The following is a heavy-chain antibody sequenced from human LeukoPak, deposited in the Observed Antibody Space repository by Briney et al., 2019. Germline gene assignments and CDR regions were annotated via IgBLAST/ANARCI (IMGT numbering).Heavy chain of an antibody. D-gene: IGHD3-3*01. V-gene: IGHV3-30*03. CDR2: ISYDGSNK. J-gene: IGHJ3*02. CDR1: GFTFSSYG. Sequence: GRSLRLSCAASGFTFSSYGMHWVRQAPGKGLEWVAVISYDGSNKYYADSVKGRFTISRDNSKNTLYLQMNSLRAEDTAVYYCARDYGLRPSGAFDIWGQGTMVTVSS. CDR3: ARDYGLRPSGAFDI.